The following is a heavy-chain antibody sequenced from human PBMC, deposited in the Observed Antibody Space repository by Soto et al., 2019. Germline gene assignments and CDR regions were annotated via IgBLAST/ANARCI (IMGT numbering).Heavy chain of an antibody. CDR2: ITRSGGST. CDR3: AKESLGDFDY. CDR1: GFTFSNYA. Sequence: EVQLLESGGGLVQPGGSLRLSCSASGFTFSNYAMSWVRQTPGKGLEWVSAITRSGGSTYYPDSVKGRFTISRDNSKNMLYLQMNSLRAEDTALYYCAKESLGDFDYWGQGTLVTVSS. D-gene: IGHD3-16*01. V-gene: IGHV3-23*01. J-gene: IGHJ4*02.